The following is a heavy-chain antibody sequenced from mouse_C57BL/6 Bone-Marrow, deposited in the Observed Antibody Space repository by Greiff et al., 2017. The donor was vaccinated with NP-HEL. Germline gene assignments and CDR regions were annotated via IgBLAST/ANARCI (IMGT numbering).Heavy chain of an antibody. CDR2: IYPGSGNT. V-gene: IGHV1-76*01. CDR1: GYTFTDYY. CDR3: ASPGYAMDY. J-gene: IGHJ4*01. Sequence: QVQLQQSGAELVRPGASVKLSCKASGYTFTDYYINWVKQRPGQGLEWIARIYPGSGNTYYNEKFKGKATLTAEKSSSTAYMQLSSLTSEDSAVYFCASPGYAMDYWGQGTSVTVSS.